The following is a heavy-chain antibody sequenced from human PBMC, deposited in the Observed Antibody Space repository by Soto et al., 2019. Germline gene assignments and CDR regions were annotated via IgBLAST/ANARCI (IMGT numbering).Heavy chain of an antibody. CDR2: TYHSGST. Sequence: LSLTCAVSGGSISSGGYSWSWIRQPPGKGLEWIGYTYHSGSTYYNPSLKSRVTISVDTSKNQFSLKLSSVTAADTAVYYCATQEVGGSCVYPFGPWGQGTLVTVSS. CDR1: GGSISSGGYS. V-gene: IGHV4-30-2*03. CDR3: ATQEVGGSCVYPFGP. J-gene: IGHJ5*02. D-gene: IGHD2-15*01.